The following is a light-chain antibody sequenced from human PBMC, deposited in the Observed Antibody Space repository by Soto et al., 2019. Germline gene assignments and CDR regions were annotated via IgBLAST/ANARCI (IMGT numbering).Light chain of an antibody. Sequence: EIVLTQSPATLSLSPGERATLSCRASQSVSSYLAWYQQKPGQAPRLLIYDASNRATGIPARFSGSGCGTDFTLTISSPEPEDFAVYYCQQRSNWPPWTFGQGTKVEIK. CDR3: QQRSNWPPWT. CDR1: QSVSSY. V-gene: IGKV3-11*01. J-gene: IGKJ1*01. CDR2: DAS.